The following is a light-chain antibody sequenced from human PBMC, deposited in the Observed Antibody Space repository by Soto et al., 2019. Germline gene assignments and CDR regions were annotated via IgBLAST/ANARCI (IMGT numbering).Light chain of an antibody. Sequence: DIQMTQSPSTLSASVGDRGTITCRASQTISTWLAWYQQRPGKAPNLLIYKASSLESGVSSRFSGSGSGTEFTLTISNLQPDDFATYYCQHYNSYPYTFGQGTKLEIK. V-gene: IGKV1-5*03. CDR1: QTISTW. J-gene: IGKJ2*01. CDR2: KAS. CDR3: QHYNSYPYT.